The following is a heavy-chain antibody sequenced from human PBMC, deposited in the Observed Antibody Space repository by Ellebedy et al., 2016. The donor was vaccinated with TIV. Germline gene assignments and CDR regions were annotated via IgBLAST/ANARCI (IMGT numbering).Heavy chain of an antibody. D-gene: IGHD2-21*02. Sequence: GGSLRLXXAASGFTFSDYYMSWIRQAPGKGLEWVSYIGRSGGSIYYADSVKGRFTISRDNAKNSLYLQMNSLRAEDTAVYYCARAVVVTAIPRDWGQGTLVTVSS. J-gene: IGHJ4*02. CDR1: GFTFSDYY. CDR3: ARAVVVTAIPRD. V-gene: IGHV3-11*04. CDR2: IGRSGGSI.